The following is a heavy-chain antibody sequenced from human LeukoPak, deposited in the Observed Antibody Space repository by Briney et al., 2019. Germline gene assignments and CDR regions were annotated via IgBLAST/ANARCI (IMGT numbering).Heavy chain of an antibody. J-gene: IGHJ4*02. CDR2: IKQDGSEK. CDR3: ARGTSSGSYYLGDY. V-gene: IGHV3-7*01. D-gene: IGHD1-26*01. Sequence: PGGSLRLSCAASGFTFSNAWMSWVRQAPGKGLEWVANIKQDGSEKYYVDSVKGRFTISRDNAKNSLYLQMNSLRAEDTAVYYCARGTSSGSYYLGDYWGQGTLVTVSS. CDR1: GFTFSNAW.